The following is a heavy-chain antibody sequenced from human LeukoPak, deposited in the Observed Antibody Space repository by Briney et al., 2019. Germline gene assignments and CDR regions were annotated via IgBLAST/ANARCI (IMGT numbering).Heavy chain of an antibody. Sequence: GGSLRLSCAASGFTFRDYAVHWVRHAPGKGLEWVSGLSWNSASIAYADSVKGRFTISRDNAKNSLYLQMNSLRAEDTALYYCAKSLDSSSWYSFDYWGQGTLVTVSS. D-gene: IGHD6-13*01. CDR2: LSWNSASI. V-gene: IGHV3-9*01. J-gene: IGHJ4*02. CDR1: GFTFRDYA. CDR3: AKSLDSSSWYSFDY.